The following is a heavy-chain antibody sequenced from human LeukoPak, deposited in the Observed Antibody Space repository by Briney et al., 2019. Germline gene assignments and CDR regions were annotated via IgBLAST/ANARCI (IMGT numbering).Heavy chain of an antibody. D-gene: IGHD3-10*01. V-gene: IGHV4-38-2*02. CDR1: GYSISSGSC. CDR3: ARHGSGSYYPF. CDR2: IYHSGST. Sequence: SETLSLTCTVSGYSISSGSCWGWIRQPPGEGLDWIGSIYHSGSTFYNPSLKSRGTISVDTSKNQFSLKLSSVTAADTAVYFCARHGSGSYYPFWGQGILVTVSS. J-gene: IGHJ4*02.